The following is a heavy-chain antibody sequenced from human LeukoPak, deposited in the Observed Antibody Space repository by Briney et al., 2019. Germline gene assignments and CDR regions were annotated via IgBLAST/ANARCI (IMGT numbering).Heavy chain of an antibody. D-gene: IGHD3-22*01. Sequence: SAGSLRLSCAVSGFPFTRFYMSWIRQAPGKGLEWISYIGLSGSPLDYADSVRGRFTISRDNAKNSLYLEMNSLRAEDTAVYYCARKDFSSGSFSYWGQGTLVTVSS. CDR1: GFPFTRFY. J-gene: IGHJ4*02. CDR3: ARKDFSSGSFSY. CDR2: IGLSGSPL. V-gene: IGHV3-11*04.